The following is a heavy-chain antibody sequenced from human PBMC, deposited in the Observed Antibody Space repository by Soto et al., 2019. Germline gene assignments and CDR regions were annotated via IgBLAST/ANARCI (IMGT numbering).Heavy chain of an antibody. J-gene: IGHJ6*02. Sequence: QVQLVESGGGVVQPGRSLRRSCAASGFTFSTYAMHWVRQAPGKGLEWVAAISYDGSNKYYAASVKGRFTISRDNSKNTLYLQMNSLRAEDTAVYDCERTLLMDVWVQGTTVTVCS. V-gene: IGHV3-30-3*01. CDR3: ERTLLMDV. CDR2: ISYDGSNK. CDR1: GFTFSTYA.